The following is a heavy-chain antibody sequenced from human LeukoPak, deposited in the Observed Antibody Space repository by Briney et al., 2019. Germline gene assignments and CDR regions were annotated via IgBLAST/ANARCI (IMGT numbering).Heavy chain of an antibody. J-gene: IGHJ4*02. D-gene: IGHD3-16*01. CDR2: ISSSSSYT. CDR3: ATWATGIDY. V-gene: IGHV3-11*03. CDR1: GITFSDYY. Sequence: GGSLRLSCAASGITFSDYYMSWIRQPPGKGLEWVSYISSSSSYTNYADSVKGRFTTSRDNAKNSVYLQMNSLRAEDTAVYYCATWATGIDYWGQGTLVTVSS.